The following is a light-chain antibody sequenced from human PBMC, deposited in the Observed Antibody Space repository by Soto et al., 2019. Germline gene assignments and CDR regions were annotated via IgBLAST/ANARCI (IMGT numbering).Light chain of an antibody. CDR3: SSYTSSSTLDYV. J-gene: IGLJ1*01. V-gene: IGLV1-40*01. CDR1: TSNIGAGYD. CDR2: DSD. Sequence: QSVLTQPPSVSGAPGQRVTISCTGSTSNIGAGYDVHWYQQLPGTAPKLLIYDSDNRPSGVPDRFSGSKSGTSASLAITGLQGEDEADYYCSSYTSSSTLDYVFGTGTKVTVL.